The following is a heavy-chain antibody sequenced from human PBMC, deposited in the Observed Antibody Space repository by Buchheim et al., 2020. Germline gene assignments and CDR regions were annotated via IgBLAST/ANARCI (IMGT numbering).Heavy chain of an antibody. D-gene: IGHD6-19*01. CDR3: GRDRQWLSGMDV. CDR1: GYSFTGHQ. CDR2: INPSNGRT. J-gene: IGHJ6*02. Sequence: QVQLVQSGAEVQKPGASVKLSCKTSGYSFTGHQMHWVRQAPGQGLEWMAIINPSNGRTSSAAKFQGRIIVTSDTSTTTVYMELSRLTSDDTAVYYCGRDRQWLSGMDVWGQGTT. V-gene: IGHV1-46*03.